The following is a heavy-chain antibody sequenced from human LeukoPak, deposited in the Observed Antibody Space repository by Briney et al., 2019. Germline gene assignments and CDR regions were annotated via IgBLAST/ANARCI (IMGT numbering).Heavy chain of an antibody. J-gene: IGHJ4*02. CDR1: DSSFRSHD. D-gene: IGHD3-10*01. Sequence: GGSLRLSCAASDSSFRSHDMSWVRQTLEKGLEWVSSIAGDGASFYADSVKGRFTISRDKSENILYLQMNSLRADDTAIYYCAKGPNFGSWRAVDYWGQGSLVTVST. V-gene: IGHV3-23*01. CDR2: IAGDGAS. CDR3: AKGPNFGSWRAVDY.